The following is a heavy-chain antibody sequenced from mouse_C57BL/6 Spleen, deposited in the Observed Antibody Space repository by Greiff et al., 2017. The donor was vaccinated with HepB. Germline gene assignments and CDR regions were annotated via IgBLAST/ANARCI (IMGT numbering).Heavy chain of an antibody. J-gene: IGHJ2*01. V-gene: IGHV1-52*01. CDR3: ARLGDYDAVDY. CDR1: GYTFTSYW. D-gene: IGHD2-4*01. CDR2: IDPSDSET. Sequence: QVQLQQPGAELVRPGSSVKLSCKASGYTFTSYWMHWVKQRPIQGLEWIGNIDPSDSETHYNQKFKDKATLTVDKSSSTAYMQLSSLTSEDSAVYYCARLGDYDAVDYWGQGTTLTVSS.